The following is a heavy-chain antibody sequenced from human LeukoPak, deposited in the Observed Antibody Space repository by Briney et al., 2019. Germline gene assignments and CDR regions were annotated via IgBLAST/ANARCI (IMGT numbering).Heavy chain of an antibody. CDR2: ISGSGGST. J-gene: IGHJ4*02. CDR3: AKLRSHNYYDSSGS. CDR1: GFTFTSYS. Sequence: GGSLRLSCAASGFTFTSYSMSWVRQAPGKGLEWVSAISGSGGSTYYADSVKGRFTISRDNSKNTLYLQMNSLRAEDTAVYYCAKLRSHNYYDSSGSWGQGTQVTVSS. D-gene: IGHD3-22*01. V-gene: IGHV3-23*01.